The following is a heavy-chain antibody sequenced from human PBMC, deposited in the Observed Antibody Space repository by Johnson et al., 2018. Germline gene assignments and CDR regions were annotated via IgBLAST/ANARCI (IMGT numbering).Heavy chain of an antibody. J-gene: IGHJ6*03. CDR2: IKSKTDGGTT. D-gene: IGHD2-15*01. V-gene: IGHV3-15*01. Sequence: VQLVQSGGGLVQPGGSLRLSCAASGFTFDDYAMSWFRQAPGKGLEWVGRIKSKTDGGTTDYAAPVKGRFTISRDDSKNTLYLQMNSLKTEDTAVYYCTTGDDCSGGSCLTSYDYYYMDVWGKGTPVTVSS. CDR1: GFTFDDYA. CDR3: TTGDDCSGGSCLTSYDYYYMDV.